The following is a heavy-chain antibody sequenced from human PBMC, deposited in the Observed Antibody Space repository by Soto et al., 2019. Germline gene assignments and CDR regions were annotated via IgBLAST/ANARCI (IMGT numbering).Heavy chain of an antibody. J-gene: IGHJ2*01. V-gene: IGHV3-30*18. CDR3: AKDAATTYYFDL. D-gene: IGHD4-17*01. CDR2: ISDDGSHE. CDR1: GFTFSSYG. Sequence: QVQLVESGGGVVQPGRSLGLSCAASGFTFSSYGMHWVRQAPGRELEWVAVISDDGSHEYYAGSVKGRFTISRDDSKNTLFLEMNSLRPEDTAVYYCAKDAATTYYFDLWGRGTLFTVSS.